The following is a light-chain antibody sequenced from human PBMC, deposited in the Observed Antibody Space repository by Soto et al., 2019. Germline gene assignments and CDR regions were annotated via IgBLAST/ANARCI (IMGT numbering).Light chain of an antibody. CDR2: RNN. J-gene: IGLJ1*01. CDR1: SSNIGSKY. CDR3: AAWDDSLSGLYV. Sequence: QAVVTQPPSASGTPGQRVTISCSGSSSNIGSKYVYWYQQLPGTAPKLLIYRNNQRPSGVPDRFSGSKSGTSASPAISGLRSEDEADSYCAAWDDSLSGLYVFGTGTQLTVL. V-gene: IGLV1-47*01.